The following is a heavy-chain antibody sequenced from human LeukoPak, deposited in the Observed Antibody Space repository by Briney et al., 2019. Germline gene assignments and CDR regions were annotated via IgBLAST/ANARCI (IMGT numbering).Heavy chain of an antibody. V-gene: IGHV4-61*02. CDR2: FYGSGNT. Sequence: PSETLSLTCTVSGAPITDPLHYWSWIRQPAGKGLEWTGRFYGSGNTNYNPSFESRVTISVDTARNQFFLNLTSVTAADTAVYYCATRLIVNTADSQVDYWGQGTLVTVSS. J-gene: IGHJ4*02. CDR3: ATRLIVNTADSQVDY. CDR1: GAPITDPLHY. D-gene: IGHD2/OR15-2a*01.